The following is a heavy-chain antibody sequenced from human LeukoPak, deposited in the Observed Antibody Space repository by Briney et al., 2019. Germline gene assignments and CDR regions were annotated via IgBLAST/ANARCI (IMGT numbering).Heavy chain of an antibody. Sequence: PGGSLRLSCAASGFTFSSYSMNWVRQAPGKGLEWLSSISSSSSYIYYADSVKGRFTISRDNAKNSLYLQMNSLRAEDTAVYYCARRDYYDSSGYGFDYWGQGTLVTVSS. CDR2: ISSSSSYI. D-gene: IGHD3-22*01. CDR1: GFTFSSYS. J-gene: IGHJ4*02. V-gene: IGHV3-21*01. CDR3: ARRDYYDSSGYGFDY.